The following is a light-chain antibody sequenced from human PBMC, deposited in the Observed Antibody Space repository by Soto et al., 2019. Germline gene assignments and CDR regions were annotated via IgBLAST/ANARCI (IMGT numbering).Light chain of an antibody. J-gene: IGLJ1*01. CDR3: SAYTSSSTLVV. Sequence: QSVLTQLASVSGSPGQSITISCTGTSSDVGGYNYVSWCQQHPGKAPKLMIYDVSNRPSGVSNRFSGSKSGNTASLTISGLQAEDEADYYCSAYTSSSTLVVFGTGTKLTVL. V-gene: IGLV2-14*01. CDR1: SSDVGGYNY. CDR2: DVS.